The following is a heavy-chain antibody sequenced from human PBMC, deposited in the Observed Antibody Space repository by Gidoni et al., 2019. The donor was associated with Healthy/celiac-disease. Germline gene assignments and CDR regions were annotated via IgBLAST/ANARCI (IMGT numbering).Heavy chain of an antibody. D-gene: IGHD3-22*01. J-gene: IGHJ3*02. CDR1: GYTLTGYY. Sequence: MQLVQSGAEVKKPGASVKVSCKASGYTLTGYYMHWVRQAPGQGLEWMGWINTNSGGTNYEQKFRGWVTMTMDTSISTAFLELSRLRSDDTSVYYCARVDRDYYDSSGYFQRGVAFEIWGQGPMVTVAS. V-gene: IGHV1-2*04. CDR2: INTNSGGT. CDR3: ARVDRDYYDSSGYFQRGVAFEI.